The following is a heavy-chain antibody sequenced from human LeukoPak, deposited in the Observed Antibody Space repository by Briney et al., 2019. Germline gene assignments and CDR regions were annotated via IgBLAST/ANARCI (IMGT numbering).Heavy chain of an antibody. V-gene: IGHV3-23*01. CDR1: GFTFSSYT. CDR3: AKDSTVSGSYYGMDI. Sequence: GGSLRLSCAASGFTFSSYTVTWVRQAPGKGLEWVSSISGSGSTTYFADSAKGRFTISRDNSKNTLYLQMNSLRAEDAAVYYCAKDSTVSGSYYGMDIWGQGTTVTVSS. J-gene: IGHJ6*02. CDR2: ISGSGSTT. D-gene: IGHD3-22*01.